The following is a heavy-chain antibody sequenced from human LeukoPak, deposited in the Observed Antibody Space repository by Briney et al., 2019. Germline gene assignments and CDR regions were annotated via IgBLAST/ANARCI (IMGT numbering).Heavy chain of an antibody. J-gene: IGHJ6*02. CDR3: ARTPRFYYYGSGSYFAYYYYGMDV. Sequence: SSQTLSLTCTVSGGSISSGDYYWSWIRQPPGKGLEWIGYIYYGGSTYYNPSLKSRVTISVDTSKNQFSLKLSSVTAADTAVYYCARTPRFYYYGSGSYFAYYYYGMDVWGQGTTVTVSS. CDR2: IYYGGST. D-gene: IGHD3-10*01. CDR1: GGSISSGDYY. V-gene: IGHV4-30-4*01.